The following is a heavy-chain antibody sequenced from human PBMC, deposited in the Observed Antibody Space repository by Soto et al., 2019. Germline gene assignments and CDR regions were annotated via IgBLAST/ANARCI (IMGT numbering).Heavy chain of an antibody. Sequence: PSETLSLTCTVSGGSISSYYWSWLRQPPGKGLEWIAYIYYSGSTNYNPSLKSRVTISVDTSKNQFSLKLSSVTAADTAVYYCPRGGSSWWFDPWGQGTLVTVSS. D-gene: IGHD6-13*01. CDR2: IYYSGST. J-gene: IGHJ5*02. CDR1: GGSISSYY. V-gene: IGHV4-59*01. CDR3: PRGGSSWWFDP.